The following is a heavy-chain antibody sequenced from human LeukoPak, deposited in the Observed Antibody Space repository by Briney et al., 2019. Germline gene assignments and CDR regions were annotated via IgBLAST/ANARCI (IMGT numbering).Heavy chain of an antibody. CDR1: GGSISSYY. D-gene: IGHD1-26*01. J-gene: IGHJ4*02. CDR3: ARDKGPTETDY. V-gene: IGHV4-59*01. Sequence: SETLSLTCTVSGGSISSYYWSWIRQPPGKGLEWIGYIYYSGSTNYNPSLKSRVTVSVDTSKNQFSLKLSSVTAADTAVHYCARDKGPTETDYWGQGTLVTVSS. CDR2: IYYSGST.